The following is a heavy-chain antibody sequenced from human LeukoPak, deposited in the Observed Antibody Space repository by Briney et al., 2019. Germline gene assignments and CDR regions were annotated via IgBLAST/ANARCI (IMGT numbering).Heavy chain of an antibody. Sequence: GASVKVSCKASGYSFTGYYMHWVRQAPGQGFEWMGWINPNSGGTNYARRFQGRVTMTRDTSISTAYIELSRLRSDDTAMYYCARARLEWLFGFDPWGQGTLVIVSS. J-gene: IGHJ5*02. CDR2: INPNSGGT. CDR1: GYSFTGYY. V-gene: IGHV1-2*02. D-gene: IGHD3-3*01. CDR3: ARARLEWLFGFDP.